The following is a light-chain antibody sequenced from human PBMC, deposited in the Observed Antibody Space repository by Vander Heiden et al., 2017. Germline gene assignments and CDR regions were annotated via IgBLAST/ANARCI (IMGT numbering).Light chain of an antibody. J-gene: IGKJ1*01. V-gene: IGKV1-8*01. Sequence: AIRMTQSPSSFSASTGDRVTITCRASQAISDYLAWYQQKAGKAPNLLISRASTLESGVPSRFSGSGSGTDFTLTISSLQSEDFAVYYCQQHDSYPRTFGQGTKVEIK. CDR2: RAS. CDR1: QAISDY. CDR3: QQHDSYPRT.